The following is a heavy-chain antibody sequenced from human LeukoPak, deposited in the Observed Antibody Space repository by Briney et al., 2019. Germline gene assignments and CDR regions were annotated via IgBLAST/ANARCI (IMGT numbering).Heavy chain of an antibody. Sequence: GESLKISCQGSGYTFDSYWIGWVRQMPAKGLEWMGIINPGDSDARYSPSFQGQVTFSADRSISTAYLQWSSLQASDTAMYYCARLSGSYRGWFDPWGQGTLVTVSS. V-gene: IGHV5-51*01. D-gene: IGHD1-26*01. CDR2: INPGDSDA. CDR1: GYTFDSYW. CDR3: ARLSGSYRGWFDP. J-gene: IGHJ5*02.